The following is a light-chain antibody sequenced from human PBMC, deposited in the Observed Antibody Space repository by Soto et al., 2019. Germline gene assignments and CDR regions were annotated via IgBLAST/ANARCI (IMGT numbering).Light chain of an antibody. CDR2: EVS. CDR3: SSYTTSSTHWV. CDR1: SSDVGGYKY. V-gene: IGLV2-14*01. J-gene: IGLJ3*02. Sequence: QSALTQPASVSGSPGQSITISCTGTSSDVGGYKYVSWYQQHPGKAPKLMIYEVSNRPSGFSNRFSGSKSGNTASMTISGLQAEDEADYYCSSYTTSSTHWVFGGGTKLTVL.